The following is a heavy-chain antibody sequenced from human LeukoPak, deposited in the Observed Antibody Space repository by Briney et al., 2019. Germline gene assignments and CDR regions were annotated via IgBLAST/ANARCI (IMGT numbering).Heavy chain of an antibody. J-gene: IGHJ4*02. CDR3: ATVFKGSPLEDY. V-gene: IGHV3-74*03. D-gene: IGHD1-26*01. CDR2: IKNDESTA. Sequence: GGSLRLSCVASGFTITNNWMFWLRHAPGRGLVWVSRIKNDESTAVYADAVKGRFTISRDNAKNTLYLQMNSLRFENTAVYYCATVFKGSPLEDYWGQGPRVTVSS. CDR1: GFTITNNW.